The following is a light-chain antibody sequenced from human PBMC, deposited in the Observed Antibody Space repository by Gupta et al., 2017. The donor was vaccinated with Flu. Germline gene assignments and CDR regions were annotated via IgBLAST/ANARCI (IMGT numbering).Light chain of an antibody. CDR1: SSDVGGYNY. CDR3: SSYTSSSSWV. Sequence: QSALTQPACVSGSPGQSITISCSGTSSDVGGYNYVSWYQQHPGKAPKLMIYEVSNQPSGVSNRFSGSKSGNTASLTISGLQAEDEADYYRSSYTSSSSWVFGGGTKLTVL. J-gene: IGLJ3*02. CDR2: EVS. V-gene: IGLV2-14*01.